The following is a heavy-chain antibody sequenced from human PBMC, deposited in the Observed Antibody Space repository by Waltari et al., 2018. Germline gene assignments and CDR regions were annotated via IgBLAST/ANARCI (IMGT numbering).Heavy chain of an antibody. CDR2: INPNSGGT. V-gene: IGHV1-2*02. Sequence: QVQLVQSGAEVKKPGASVKVSCKASGYTFTGYYMHWVRQAPGQGLEWMGWINPNSGGTNYAQKFKGRVTMTRDTSISTAYMELSRLRSDDTAVYYCARGAPYYDYIWGSYPDYWGQGTLVTVSS. J-gene: IGHJ4*02. CDR3: ARGAPYYDYIWGSYPDY. D-gene: IGHD3-16*01. CDR1: GYTFTGYY.